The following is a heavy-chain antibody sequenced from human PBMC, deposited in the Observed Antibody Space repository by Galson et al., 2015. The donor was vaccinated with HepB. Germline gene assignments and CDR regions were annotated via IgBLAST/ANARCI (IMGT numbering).Heavy chain of an antibody. D-gene: IGHD3-3*01. J-gene: IGHJ4*02. CDR3: ASRHYDFWSGYYSTVDY. V-gene: IGHV4-4*02. Sequence: ETLSLTCAVSGGSISSSNWWSWVRQPPGKGLEWIGEIYHSGSTNHNPPLKSRVTISVDKSKNQFSLKLSSVTAADTAVYYCASRHYDFWSGYYSTVDYWGQGTLVTVSS. CDR2: IYHSGST. CDR1: GGSISSSNW.